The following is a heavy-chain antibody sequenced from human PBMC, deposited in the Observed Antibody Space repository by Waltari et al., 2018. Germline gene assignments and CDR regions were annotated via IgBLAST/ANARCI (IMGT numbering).Heavy chain of an antibody. CDR2: IRYDGPNK. V-gene: IGHV3-30*02. J-gene: IGHJ4*02. D-gene: IGHD6-19*01. CDR1: GFTFSNYG. CDR3: AKDRGSGWYVH. Sequence: QVQLVESGGGVVQPGGSLRLSCAASGFTFSNYGMHWVRQAPGKGLEWVTFIRYDGPNKDYADSVRGRFTISRDNSKNTLYLQMNSLRAEDTAVYYCAKDRGSGWYVHWGQGTLVTVSS.